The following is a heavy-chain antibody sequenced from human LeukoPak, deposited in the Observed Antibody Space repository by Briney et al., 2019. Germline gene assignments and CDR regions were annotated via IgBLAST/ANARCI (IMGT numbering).Heavy chain of an antibody. CDR3: ARVEMATIGGFDY. D-gene: IGHD5-24*01. CDR1: GGSISSSNW. J-gene: IGHJ4*02. Sequence: SETLSLTCAVSGGSISSSNWWSWVRQPPGKGLEWIGEIYHSGSTNYNPSLKSRVTISVDKSKNQFSLKLSSVTAADTAVYYCARVEMATIGGFDYWGQGTLVTVSS. V-gene: IGHV4-4*02. CDR2: IYHSGST.